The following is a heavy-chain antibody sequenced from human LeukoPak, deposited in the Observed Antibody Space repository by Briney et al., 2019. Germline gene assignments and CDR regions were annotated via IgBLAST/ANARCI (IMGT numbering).Heavy chain of an antibody. CDR1: GFTFSSYA. V-gene: IGHV3-21*01. Sequence: GGSLRLSCAASGFTFSSYAMNWVRQAPGKGLEWVSSISSSSSYIYYADSVKGRFTISRDNAKNTLYLQMNSLRAEDTAVYYCARDLGDGYNWDAFDIWGQGTMVTVSS. CDR2: ISSSSSYI. D-gene: IGHD5-24*01. CDR3: ARDLGDGYNWDAFDI. J-gene: IGHJ3*02.